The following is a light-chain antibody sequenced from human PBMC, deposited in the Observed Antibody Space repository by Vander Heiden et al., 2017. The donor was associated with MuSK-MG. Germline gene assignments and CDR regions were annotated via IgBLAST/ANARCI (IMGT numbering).Light chain of an antibody. CDR1: QKVSGL. CDR3: QEYET. Sequence: DFQVTQSPSTLSASVGDRVTITCRTRQKVSGLLAWYQQKPGKAPKLLIYDASSLAIGVQPRFRGSGSGTEFTLTINSLQPDDFATYYCQEYETFGQGTKVDLK. CDR2: DAS. J-gene: IGKJ1*01. V-gene: IGKV1-5*01.